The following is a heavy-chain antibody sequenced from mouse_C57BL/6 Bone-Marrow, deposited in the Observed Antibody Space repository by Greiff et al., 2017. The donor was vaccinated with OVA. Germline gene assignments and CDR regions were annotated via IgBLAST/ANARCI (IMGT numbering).Heavy chain of an antibody. CDR2: IDPETGGT. Sequence: VQLQQSGAELVRPGASVTLSCKASGYTFTDYEMHWVKQTPVQGLEWIGAIDPETGGTAYNQKFKGKAILTADKSSSTAYMELRSLTSEDSAFYYCTRSVWFSCYSMDYWGQGTSVTVSS. V-gene: IGHV1-15*01. J-gene: IGHJ4*01. D-gene: IGHD2-10*02. CDR3: TRSVWFSCYSMDY. CDR1: GYTFTDYE.